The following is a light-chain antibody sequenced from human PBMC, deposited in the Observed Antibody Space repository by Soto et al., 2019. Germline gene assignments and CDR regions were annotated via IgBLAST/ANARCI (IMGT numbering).Light chain of an antibody. CDR2: GAF. J-gene: IGKJ1*01. CDR3: QQYNDWPHT. CDR1: QSVSSN. V-gene: IGKV3-15*01. Sequence: EIVMTQSPATLSVSPWERATLSCRASQSVSSNLAWYQQKPGQAPRLIIYGAFTRATAIPARFSGSGSGTEFTLTISSLQSEDFAVYHCQQYNDWPHTFGQGTKVEIK.